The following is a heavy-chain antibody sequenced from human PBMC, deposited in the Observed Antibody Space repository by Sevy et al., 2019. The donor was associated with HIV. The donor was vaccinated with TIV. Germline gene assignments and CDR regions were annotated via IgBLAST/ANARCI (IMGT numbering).Heavy chain of an antibody. D-gene: IGHD3-10*01. CDR1: GGTFSSYA. Sequence: ASVKVSCKASGGTFSSYAISWVRQAPGQGLEWLGGIIPIFGTANYAQKFQGRVIITADESTSTVYMELSSLKSGDTAVYYCVRGPNGSYLLYYFDNWGQGTLVTVSS. V-gene: IGHV1-69*13. J-gene: IGHJ4*02. CDR2: IIPIFGTA. CDR3: VRGPNGSYLLYYFDN.